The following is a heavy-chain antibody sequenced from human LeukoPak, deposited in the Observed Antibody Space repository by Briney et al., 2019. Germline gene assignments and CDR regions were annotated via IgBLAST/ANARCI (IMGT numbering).Heavy chain of an antibody. J-gene: IGHJ6*02. CDR1: GFTFISYW. Sequence: GGSLRLSCEVSGFTFISYWMSWVRQAPGKGLEWVANIKQDGSEIYYVDSVKGRLTISRDNAKNSLYLQMNSLRAEDTAVYYCARLVRGVGGLDVWGQGSTLTVSS. V-gene: IGHV3-7*01. CDR3: ARLVRGVGGLDV. CDR2: IKQDGSEI. D-gene: IGHD3-10*01.